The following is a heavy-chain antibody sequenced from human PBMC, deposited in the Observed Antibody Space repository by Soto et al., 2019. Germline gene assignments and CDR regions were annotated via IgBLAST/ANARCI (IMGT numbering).Heavy chain of an antibody. CDR3: ARGWSTYYYYGMDV. Sequence: ASVKVSCKASGYTFTGYYMHWVRQAPGQGLEWMGWINPNSGGTNYAQKFQGRVTMTRDTSISTAYMELSRLRSDDTAVYYCARGWSTYYYYGMDVWGQGTTVTVSS. CDR2: INPNSGGT. CDR1: GYTFTGYY. D-gene: IGHD1-1*01. J-gene: IGHJ6*02. V-gene: IGHV1-2*02.